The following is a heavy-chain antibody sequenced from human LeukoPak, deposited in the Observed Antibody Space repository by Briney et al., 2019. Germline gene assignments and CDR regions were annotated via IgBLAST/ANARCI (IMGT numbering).Heavy chain of an antibody. CDR1: GYTFTSYA. J-gene: IGHJ2*01. V-gene: IGHV1-3*01. CDR3: ARGGNTITPWYFDL. Sequence: GASVKVSCKASGYTFTSYAMHWVRQAPGQRLEWMGWINAGNGNTKYSQKFQGRVTITRDTSASTAYMELSSLRSEDTAVYYCARGGNTITPWYFDLWGRGTLVTVSS. CDR2: INAGNGNT. D-gene: IGHD1-14*01.